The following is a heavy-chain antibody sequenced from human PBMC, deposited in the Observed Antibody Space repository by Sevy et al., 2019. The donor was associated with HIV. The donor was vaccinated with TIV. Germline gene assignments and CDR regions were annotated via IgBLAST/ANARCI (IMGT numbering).Heavy chain of an antibody. CDR3: ARVGVGSWLPHYYFDY. D-gene: IGHD3-3*01. CDR1: GFSFTWYW. J-gene: IGHJ4*02. Sequence: GGSLRLSCAASGFSFTWYWMSWVRQTPEKGLEWVANIKKDGSEKYYVDSVKGRFTMSRDNAKNSLYLQMNSLRAEDTGVYYCARVGVGSWLPHYYFDYWGQGALVTVSS. CDR2: IKKDGSEK. V-gene: IGHV3-7*01.